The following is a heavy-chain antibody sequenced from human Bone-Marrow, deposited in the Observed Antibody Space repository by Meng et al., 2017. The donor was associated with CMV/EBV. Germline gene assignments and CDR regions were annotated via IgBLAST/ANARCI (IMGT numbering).Heavy chain of an antibody. CDR1: GYTFTSYG. J-gene: IGHJ4*02. CDR3: ARIYYYDGSGYYPFDY. D-gene: IGHD3-22*01. V-gene: IGHV1-18*01. Sequence: ASVKVSCKASGYTFTSYGISWVRQAPGQGLEWMGWISAYNGNTNYAQKFQGRVTMTRDTSISTAYMELSRLKSDDTAVYYCARIYYYDGSGYYPFDYWGQGTLVTVSS. CDR2: ISAYNGNT.